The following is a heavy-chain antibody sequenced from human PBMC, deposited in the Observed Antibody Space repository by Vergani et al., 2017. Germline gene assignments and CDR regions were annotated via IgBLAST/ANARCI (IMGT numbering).Heavy chain of an antibody. CDR3: ARGLRNYSYYMDV. V-gene: IGHV4-34*01. D-gene: IGHD2-21*02. Sequence: QVQLQQWGAGLLKPSETLSLTCAVYGGSFSSYYWGWIRQPPGTGLEWIGSIYYSGSTYYNPSLKSRVTISVDTSKNPLSLKLSSVTAADTAVYYCARGLRNYSYYMDVWGKGTTVTVSS. CDR2: IYYSGST. J-gene: IGHJ6*03. CDR1: GGSFSSYY.